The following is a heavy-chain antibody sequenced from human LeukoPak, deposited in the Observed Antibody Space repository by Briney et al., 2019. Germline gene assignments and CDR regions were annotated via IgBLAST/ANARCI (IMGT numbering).Heavy chain of an antibody. V-gene: IGHV4-34*11. CDR1: GGSFSDFY. Sequence: SETLSLTCAVYGGSFSDFYWSWIRQSPEKGLEWIGNIFYSGNTNYNPSLRSRVTISVDTSKKQFSLRLTSVTAADTAVYYCARLRSGSTPPPPYYYYGLDVWGQGTTVTVSS. CDR2: IFYSGNT. J-gene: IGHJ6*02. D-gene: IGHD1-26*01. CDR3: ARLRSGSTPPPPYYYYGLDV.